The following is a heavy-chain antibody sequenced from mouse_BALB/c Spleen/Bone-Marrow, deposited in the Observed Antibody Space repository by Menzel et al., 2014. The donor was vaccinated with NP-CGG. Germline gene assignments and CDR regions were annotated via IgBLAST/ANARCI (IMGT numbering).Heavy chain of an antibody. CDR1: GFTFTDYY. CDR2: IRNKAKGXTT. V-gene: IGHV7-3*02. J-gene: IGHJ1*01. Sequence: EVQRVESGGGLVQPGGSLRLSCATSGFTFTDYYMSWVRQPPGKALEWLGFIRNKAKGXTTDYSASVKGRFTISRDNSQSISYLQMNTLRAEDSATYYCARDENVGIYWYFDVWGAGTTVTVSS. CDR3: ARDENVGIYWYFDV.